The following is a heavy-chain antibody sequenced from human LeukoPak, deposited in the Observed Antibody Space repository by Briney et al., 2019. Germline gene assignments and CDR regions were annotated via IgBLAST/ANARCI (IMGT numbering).Heavy chain of an antibody. CDR1: GFTFSSYG. Sequence: GGSLRLSCAASGFTFSSYGMHWVRQAPGRGLEWVAVISYDGSNKYYADSVKGRFTISRDNSKNTLYLQMNSLRAEDTAVYYCAKASVVTAIDYWGQGTLVTVSS. CDR2: ISYDGSNK. CDR3: AKASVVTAIDY. V-gene: IGHV3-30*18. D-gene: IGHD2-21*02. J-gene: IGHJ4*02.